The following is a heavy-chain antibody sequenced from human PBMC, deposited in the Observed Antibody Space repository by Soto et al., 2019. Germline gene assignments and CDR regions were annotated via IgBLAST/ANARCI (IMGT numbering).Heavy chain of an antibody. D-gene: IGHD2-15*01. Sequence: GGSLRLSCEVSGLTYSTAWMHWVRQAPGKGLVWVSSINRDGSVTNYADSVKGRFTISRDSAEKTLYLQINSLRADDTGVYYCARADLVVGPSMRIWGQGTSVTVSS. J-gene: IGHJ6*02. CDR2: INRDGSVT. CDR1: GLTYSTAW. CDR3: ARADLVVGPSMRI. V-gene: IGHV3-74*01.